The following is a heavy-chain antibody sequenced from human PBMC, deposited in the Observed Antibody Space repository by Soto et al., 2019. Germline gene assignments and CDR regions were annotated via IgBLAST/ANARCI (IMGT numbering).Heavy chain of an antibody. CDR3: ARDQRNCSSTSCYPTYNWFDP. J-gene: IGHJ5*02. Sequence: SVKDSCKASGYTFTSYAMHWVRQAPVQRLEWMGWINAGNGNTKYSQKFQGRVTITRDTSASTAYMELSSLRSEDTAVYYCARDQRNCSSTSCYPTYNWFDPWGQGTLVTVSS. CDR2: INAGNGNT. V-gene: IGHV1-3*01. D-gene: IGHD2-2*01. CDR1: GYTFTSYA.